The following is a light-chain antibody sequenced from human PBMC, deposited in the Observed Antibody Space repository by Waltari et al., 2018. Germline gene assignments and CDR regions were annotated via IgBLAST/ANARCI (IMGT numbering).Light chain of an antibody. J-gene: IGKJ4*01. CDR3: QQSHSAPLT. CDR1: QNIKSY. V-gene: IGKV1-39*01. CDR2: SAS. Sequence: IQMTHSPSSLPASEADRGTRTCRASQNIKSYVNWYQQHPGKAPKVLIYSASTWQSGVSSRFRGRGSGTEFTLTISSLQPEDFATYYCQQSHSAPLTFGGGTKVDFK.